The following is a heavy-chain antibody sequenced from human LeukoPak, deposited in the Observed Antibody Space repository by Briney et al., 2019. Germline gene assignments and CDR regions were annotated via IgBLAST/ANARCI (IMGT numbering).Heavy chain of an antibody. CDR2: ISSSSSYI. J-gene: IGHJ4*02. V-gene: IGHV3-21*01. CDR3: ARVMEGEGMPTYFYDSSGYYSDY. CDR1: GFTFSSYS. D-gene: IGHD3-22*01. Sequence: GGSLRLSCAASGFTFSSYSMNWVRQAPGKGLEWVSSISSSSSYIYYADSVKGRFTISRDNAKNSLYLQINSLRAEDTAVYYCARVMEGEGMPTYFYDSSGYYSDYWGQGTLVTVSS.